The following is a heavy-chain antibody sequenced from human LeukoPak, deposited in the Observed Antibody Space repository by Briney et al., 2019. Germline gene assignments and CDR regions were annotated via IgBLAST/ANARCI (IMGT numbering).Heavy chain of an antibody. V-gene: IGHV3-48*02. CDR3: ARDPFLDYGDGPWGSFQH. CDR1: GFTLSSLG. CDR2: ISSSSSTI. D-gene: IGHD4-17*01. Sequence: GGSLRLSCSASGFTLSSLGMHWVRQDPGKGLEWVSYISSSSSTIYYADSVKGRFTISRDNAKNSLYLQMNSLRDEDTAVYYCARDPFLDYGDGPWGSFQHWGQGTLVTVSS. J-gene: IGHJ1*01.